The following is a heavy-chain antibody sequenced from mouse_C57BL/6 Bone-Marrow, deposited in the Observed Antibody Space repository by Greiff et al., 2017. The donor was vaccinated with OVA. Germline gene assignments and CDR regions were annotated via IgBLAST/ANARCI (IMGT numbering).Heavy chain of an antibody. Sequence: QVQLKQPGAELVKPGASVKLSCKASGYTFTSYWMHWVKQRPGQGLEWIGMIHPNSGSTNYNEKFKSKATLTVDKSSSTAYLQLSSLTSEDSAVYYCVKGNYYGSLDYWGQGTTLTVSS. D-gene: IGHD1-1*01. CDR1: GYTFTSYW. CDR3: VKGNYYGSLDY. V-gene: IGHV1-64*01. J-gene: IGHJ2*01. CDR2: IHPNSGST.